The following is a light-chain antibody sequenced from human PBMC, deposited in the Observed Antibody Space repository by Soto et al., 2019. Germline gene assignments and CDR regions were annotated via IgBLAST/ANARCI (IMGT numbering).Light chain of an antibody. Sequence: DIQMTQSPSTLSASVGDRVTITCRASQSISSWLAWYQQKPGKAPKLLIYDASSLESGVPSRFSGSGSGTEFTLTISSLQPDDFATYYCQQCNSMGVTFGPGTKVDIK. CDR3: QQCNSMGVT. V-gene: IGKV1-5*01. J-gene: IGKJ3*01. CDR2: DAS. CDR1: QSISSW.